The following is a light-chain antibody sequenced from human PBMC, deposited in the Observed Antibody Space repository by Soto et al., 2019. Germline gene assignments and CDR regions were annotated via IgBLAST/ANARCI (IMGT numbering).Light chain of an antibody. CDR1: QSIRTF. J-gene: IGKJ1*01. CDR2: AAS. Sequence: DIQMTQSPSSLSASVGDRVSVTCRASQSIRTFLNWYQQRPGEAPKLLIYAASSLQSGVPSRFSGSGSGADFTLTIGSLQPEDVATYYCQQSYTTPRTFGQGTKVEVK. V-gene: IGKV1-39*01. CDR3: QQSYTTPRT.